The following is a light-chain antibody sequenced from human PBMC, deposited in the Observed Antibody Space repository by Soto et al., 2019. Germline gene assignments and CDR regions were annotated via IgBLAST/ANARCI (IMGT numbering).Light chain of an antibody. CDR2: KAS. CDR1: QTISSW. V-gene: IGKV1-5*03. CDR3: QQYGSSWWA. Sequence: DIQMTQSPSTLSGTVGDRVTITCRASQTISSWLAWYQQKPGKAPKLLIYKASTLKSGVPSRFSGSGSGTEFTLTISSLEPEDSAVYHCQQYGSSWWAFGHGTKVDNK. J-gene: IGKJ1*01.